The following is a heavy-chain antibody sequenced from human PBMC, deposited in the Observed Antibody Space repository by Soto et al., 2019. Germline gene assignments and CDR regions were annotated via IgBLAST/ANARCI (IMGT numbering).Heavy chain of an antibody. CDR3: ARDFTGWPPDGVDS. CDR1: GFTFTSYA. J-gene: IGHJ4*02. CDR2: ISAYNGNT. V-gene: IGHV1-18*01. Sequence: QVHLVQSGAEVKMPGASVKVSCEASGFTFTSYAFTWVRQAPGQGLEWMGWISAYNGNTNYARNFRGRVTMTTDSSTSTVYMELGSLTSDDTAVYFCARDFTGWPPDGVDSWGQGTLVSVSA. D-gene: IGHD3-16*01.